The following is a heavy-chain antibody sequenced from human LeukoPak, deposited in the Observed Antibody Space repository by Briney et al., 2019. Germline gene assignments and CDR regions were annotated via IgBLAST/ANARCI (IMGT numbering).Heavy chain of an antibody. V-gene: IGHV4-34*01. CDR1: GGSFSGYY. D-gene: IGHD5-24*01. Sequence: SETLSLTCAVYGGSFSGYYWSWIRQPPGKGLEWIGEINHSGSTNYNPSLKSRVTISVDTSKNQFSLKLSSVTAADTAVYYCARDTNREMAFDYWGQGTLVTVSS. J-gene: IGHJ4*02. CDR3: ARDTNREMAFDY. CDR2: INHSGST.